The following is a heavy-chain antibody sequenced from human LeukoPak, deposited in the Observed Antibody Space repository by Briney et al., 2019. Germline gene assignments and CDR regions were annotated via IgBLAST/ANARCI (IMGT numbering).Heavy chain of an antibody. D-gene: IGHD6-13*01. CDR3: AKDAGIAAGWGAFDI. J-gene: IGHJ3*02. CDR1: RFTFDDYA. CDR2: ISWNSGSI. V-gene: IGHV3-9*03. Sequence: GGSLRLSCAASRFTFDDYAMHWVRQAPGKGLEWVSGISWNSGSIGYADSVKGRFTISRDNAKNSLYLQMNSLRAEDMALYYCAKDAGIAAGWGAFDIWGQGTMVTVSS.